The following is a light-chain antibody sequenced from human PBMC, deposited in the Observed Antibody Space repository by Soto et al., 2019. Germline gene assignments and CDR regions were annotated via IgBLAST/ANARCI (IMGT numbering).Light chain of an antibody. CDR3: QQLNSYPIT. CDR2: AAS. Sequence: GDRVTITCRASQDIGSYLAWYQQKPGRAPKLLIYAASTLQSGVPSRFSGSGSGTDFTLTISSLQPEDFATYYCQQLNSYPITFGQGTRLEIK. J-gene: IGKJ5*01. CDR1: QDIGSY. V-gene: IGKV1-9*01.